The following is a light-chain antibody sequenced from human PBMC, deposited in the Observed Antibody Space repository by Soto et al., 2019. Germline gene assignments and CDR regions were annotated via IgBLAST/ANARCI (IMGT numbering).Light chain of an antibody. J-gene: IGKJ4*01. CDR3: QQADTFPLT. CDR1: QGISSW. V-gene: IGKV1-12*01. CDR2: AAS. Sequence: DIQMTQSPSSVSASVGDRVTITCRASQGISSWVAWYQQKPGKAPNLLIYAASSLQSGVPSRFSGSGSGTEFTLTISSLQPEDFASYQCQQADTFPLTFGGGTKVEIK.